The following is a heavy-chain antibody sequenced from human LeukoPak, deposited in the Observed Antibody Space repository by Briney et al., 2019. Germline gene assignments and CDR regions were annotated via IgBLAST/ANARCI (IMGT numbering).Heavy chain of an antibody. Sequence: SETLSLTCTVSGGSISSYYWSWIRQPPGKGLEWIGYVFSSGSTTYNPSLKSRVTISVDTSKNQFSLELSSVTAADTAMYYSTRRRRDGYNFDLWGQGTLVTVSS. CDR1: GGSISSYY. V-gene: IGHV4-59*01. J-gene: IGHJ4*02. D-gene: IGHD5-24*01. CDR2: VFSSGST. CDR3: TRRRRDGYNFDL.